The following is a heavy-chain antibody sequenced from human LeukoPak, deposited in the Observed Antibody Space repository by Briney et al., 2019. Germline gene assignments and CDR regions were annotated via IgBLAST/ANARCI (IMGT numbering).Heavy chain of an antibody. CDR2: INPNSGGT. D-gene: IGHD6-13*01. CDR1: GYTFTGYY. V-gene: IGHV1-2*02. CDR3: ARVAAAGKYYYYGMDV. Sequence: ASVKVSCKASGYTFTGYYMHWVRQAPGQGLDWMGWINPNSGGTNYAQKFQGRVTMTRDTSISTAYMELSRLRSDDTAVYYCARVAAAGKYYYYGMDVWGQGTTVTVSS. J-gene: IGHJ6*02.